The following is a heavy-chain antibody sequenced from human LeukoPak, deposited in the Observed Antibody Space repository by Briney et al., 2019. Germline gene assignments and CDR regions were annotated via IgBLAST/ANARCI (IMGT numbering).Heavy chain of an antibody. Sequence: SETLSLTCAVYGGSFSGYYWSWIRQRLGKGLEWIGEINHSGSTNYNPSLKSRVTISVDTSKNQFSLKLSSVTAADTAVYYCAELELGYWGQGTLVTVSS. J-gene: IGHJ4*02. CDR1: GGSFSGYY. D-gene: IGHD1-7*01. V-gene: IGHV4-34*01. CDR2: INHSGST. CDR3: AELELGY.